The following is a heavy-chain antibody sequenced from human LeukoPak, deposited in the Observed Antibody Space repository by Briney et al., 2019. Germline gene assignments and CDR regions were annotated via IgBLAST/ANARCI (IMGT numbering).Heavy chain of an antibody. J-gene: IGHJ3*02. V-gene: IGHV3-48*03. Sequence: PGGSLRLSCAASGFTFSSYEMNWVRQAPGKGLEWVSYISSSGSTIYYADSVKGRFTISRDNAKNSLYLQMNSLRAEDTAVYYCTAEGYYYGHHAFVIWGQGTMVTVSS. D-gene: IGHD3-10*01. CDR3: TAEGYYYGHHAFVI. CDR2: ISSSGSTI. CDR1: GFTFSSYE.